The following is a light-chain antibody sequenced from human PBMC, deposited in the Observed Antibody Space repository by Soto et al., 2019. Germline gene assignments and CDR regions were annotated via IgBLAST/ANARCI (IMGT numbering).Light chain of an antibody. J-gene: IGLJ1*01. CDR1: SSDVGGYNY. Sequence: QSVLTQPASVSGSPGQSITISCTGTSSDVGGYNYVSWYQQHPGKAPKLMIYEVSNRPSRVSNRFSGSKSGNTASLTISGLQAEDEADYYCSSYTRSSTSYVFGNGTKGT. CDR3: SSYTRSSTSYV. V-gene: IGLV2-14*01. CDR2: EVS.